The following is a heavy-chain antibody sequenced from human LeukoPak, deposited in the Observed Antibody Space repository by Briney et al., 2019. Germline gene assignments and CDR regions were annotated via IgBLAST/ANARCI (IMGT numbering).Heavy chain of an antibody. CDR1: GFTFSSYN. CDR2: ITSGSSHI. J-gene: IGHJ6*03. CDR3: ARDPYSGSYGADYYYYMDV. Sequence: GGTLRLSCAASGFTFSSYNMNWVRQTPGQGLEWVSSITSGSSHIYYADSVKGRFTISRDNAKSSLYLQMNSLRAEDTAVYYCARDPYSGSYGADYYYYMDVWGKGTTVTISS. D-gene: IGHD1-26*01. V-gene: IGHV3-21*01.